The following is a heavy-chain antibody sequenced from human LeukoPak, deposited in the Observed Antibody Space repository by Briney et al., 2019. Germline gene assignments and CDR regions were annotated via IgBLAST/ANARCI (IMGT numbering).Heavy chain of an antibody. CDR3: AKDLRGYCGGDCYSAEY. D-gene: IGHD2-21*02. CDR2: ISASGGGT. V-gene: IGHV3-23*01. CDR1: GFTSSNYA. J-gene: IGHJ4*02. Sequence: PGGSLRLSCAASGFTSSNYAMSWVRQAPGKGLEWVSTISASGGGTHYADSVKGRFTISRDSSKSTLYVQMNSLRAEDTAVYYCAKDLRGYCGGDCYSAEYWGQGTLVTVSS.